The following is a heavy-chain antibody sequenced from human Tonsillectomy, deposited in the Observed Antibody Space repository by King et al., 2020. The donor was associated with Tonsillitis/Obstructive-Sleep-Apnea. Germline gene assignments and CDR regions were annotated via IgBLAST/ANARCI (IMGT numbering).Heavy chain of an antibody. CDR1: GFSFSSST. Sequence: VQLVESGGGLVQPGGSLRLSCAASGFSFSSSTMTWVRQAPGKGLEWVSSTSDSGGTTYYADSVKGRFTISRDNYRNTLFLNLDSLRAEDTAVYYCARDYCSSTSCYNWFHPWGQGTLVPVSS. D-gene: IGHD2-2*02. V-gene: IGHV3-23*04. CDR3: ARDYCSSTSCYNWFHP. J-gene: IGHJ5*02. CDR2: TSDSGGTT.